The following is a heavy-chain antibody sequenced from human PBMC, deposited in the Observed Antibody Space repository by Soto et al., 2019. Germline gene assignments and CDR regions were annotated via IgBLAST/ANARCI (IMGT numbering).Heavy chain of an antibody. V-gene: IGHV5-51*01. CDR3: ARQDIVTATVTGVYFDS. J-gene: IGHJ4*02. D-gene: IGHD2-15*01. Sequence: PGESLKISCKADGYSFTRHWIGWVRQLPGRGLEWVAVIYPADSDARYSPSFRGRGTISVDISINTVYLQWRSLKASDTAIYFCARQDIVTATVTGVYFDSWGQGTPVTVSS. CDR2: IYPADSDA. CDR1: GYSFTRHW.